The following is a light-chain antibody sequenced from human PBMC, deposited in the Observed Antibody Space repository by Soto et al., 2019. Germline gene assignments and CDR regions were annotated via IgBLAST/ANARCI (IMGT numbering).Light chain of an antibody. CDR3: QQYNSYSPWT. CDR2: GAS. V-gene: IGKV3-20*01. CDR1: QSVSNNY. J-gene: IGKJ1*01. Sequence: EIVLTQSPGTLSLSPGERATLSCRAIQSVSNNYLAWYQQKPGQAPRLLIYGASNRATGIPDRFSGSGSGTEFTLTISSLQPDDFATYYCQQYNSYSPWTFGQGTKVDIK.